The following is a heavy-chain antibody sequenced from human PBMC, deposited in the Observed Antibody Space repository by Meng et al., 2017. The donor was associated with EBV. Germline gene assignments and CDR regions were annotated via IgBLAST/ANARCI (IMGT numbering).Heavy chain of an antibody. CDR1: GFTFSSYS. CDR2: ISSSSSYI. D-gene: IGHD3-3*01. CDR3: ARYYLEWALDY. V-gene: IGHV3-21*01. Sequence: VQLLESGGGSFKPGGSRGPSCAASGFTFSSYSMNWVRQAPGKGLEWVSSISSSSSYIYYADSVKGRFTISRDNAKNSLYLQMNSLRAEDTAVYYCARYYLEWALDYWGQGTLVTVSS. J-gene: IGHJ4*02.